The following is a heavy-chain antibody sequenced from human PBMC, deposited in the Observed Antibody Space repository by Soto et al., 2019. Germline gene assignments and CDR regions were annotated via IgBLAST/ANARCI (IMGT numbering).Heavy chain of an antibody. CDR2: IYYSGST. CDR3: ARQGANCSGATCYLAY. CDR1: GGSISSSTYY. J-gene: IGHJ4*02. D-gene: IGHD2-15*01. Sequence: QLQLQESGPGLVKPSETLSLTCTVSGGSISSSTYYWGWIRQPPGKVLEWIGSIYYSGSTYSNPSLKSRVTISVDTSKNQFSLRLSSVTAADTAVYYCARQGANCSGATCYLAYWGQGTLVTVSS. V-gene: IGHV4-39*01.